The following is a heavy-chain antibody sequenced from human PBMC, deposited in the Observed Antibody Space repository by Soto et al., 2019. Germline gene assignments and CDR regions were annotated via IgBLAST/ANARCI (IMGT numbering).Heavy chain of an antibody. Sequence: SETLSLTCTVSCDSISSADYYWSWIRQTPGKGLEWIGHIFYSGTTYYNPSLKSRLTISVDTSKNHFSLRLTSVTAADTAVYYCARDLWVEPELYYYGMDVWGQGTTVTVSS. CDR2: IFYSGTT. J-gene: IGHJ6*02. V-gene: IGHV4-30-4*01. CDR3: ARDLWVEPELYYYGMDV. D-gene: IGHD1-1*01. CDR1: CDSISSADYY.